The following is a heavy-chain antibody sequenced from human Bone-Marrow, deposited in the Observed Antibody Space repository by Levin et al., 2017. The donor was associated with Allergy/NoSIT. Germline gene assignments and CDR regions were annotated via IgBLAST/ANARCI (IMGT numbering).Heavy chain of an antibody. V-gene: IGHV1-3*01. J-gene: IGHJ4*02. CDR2: INAGNGNT. D-gene: IGHD4-17*01. Sequence: AASVKVSCKASGYTFTSYAMHWVRQAPGQRLEWMGWINAGNGNTKYSQKFQGRVTITRDTSASTAYMELSSLRSEDTAVYYCARDGTGDYLADYWGQGTLVTVSS. CDR3: ARDGTGDYLADY. CDR1: GYTFTSYA.